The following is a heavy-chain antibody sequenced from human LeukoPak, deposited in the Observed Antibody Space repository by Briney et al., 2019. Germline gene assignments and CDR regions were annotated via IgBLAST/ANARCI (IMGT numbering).Heavy chain of an antibody. CDR2: IIPILGIA. D-gene: IGHD4-11*01. J-gene: IGHJ5*02. Sequence: GASVKVSCKASGGTFSSYAISWVRQAPGQGLEWMGRIIPILGIANYAQKFQGRVTITADKSTSTAYMGLSSLRSEDTAVYYCARDDYSNYRFDPWGQGTLVTVSS. V-gene: IGHV1-69*04. CDR1: GGTFSSYA. CDR3: ARDDYSNYRFDP.